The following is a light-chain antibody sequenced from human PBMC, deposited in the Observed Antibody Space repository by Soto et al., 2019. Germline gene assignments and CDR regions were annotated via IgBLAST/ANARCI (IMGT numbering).Light chain of an antibody. CDR1: SSDIGDYDY. Sequence: LTQPASVSGSPGQSITISCTGTSSDIGDYDYVSWYQHLPGKAPKLLIFDVTHRPSGVSDRFSGSKSGNTASLTISGVRPEDEADYYCCSYTDIALDVVFGGGTKVTVL. J-gene: IGLJ2*01. V-gene: IGLV2-14*01. CDR3: CSYTDIALDVV. CDR2: DVT.